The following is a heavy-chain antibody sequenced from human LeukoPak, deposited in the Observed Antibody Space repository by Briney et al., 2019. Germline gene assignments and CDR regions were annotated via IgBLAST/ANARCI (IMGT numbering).Heavy chain of an antibody. J-gene: IGHJ4*02. CDR3: ARSESLYFDY. Sequence: PGGSLRLSRAASRFTFSSYAMHWVRPAPGKGLEYVSAISSNGGSTYYANSVKGRFTISRDNSKNTLYLQMGSLRAEDTAVYYCARSESLYFDYWGQGTLVTVSS. CDR2: ISSNGGST. CDR1: RFTFSSYA. V-gene: IGHV3-64*01.